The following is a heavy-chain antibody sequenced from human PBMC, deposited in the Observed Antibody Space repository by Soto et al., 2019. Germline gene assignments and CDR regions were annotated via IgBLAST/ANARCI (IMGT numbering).Heavy chain of an antibody. D-gene: IGHD6-6*01. V-gene: IGHV1-8*01. CDR1: GYTFTSYD. CDR2: MNPNSGNT. Sequence: ASVNVSCKASGYTFTSYDINWVRQAAGQGLEWMGWMNPNSGNTGYAQKFQGRVTMTRNTSISTAYMELSSLRSEDTAVYYCARGSEYSSSLLLRGGNYYYMDVWGKGTTVTVSS. J-gene: IGHJ6*03. CDR3: ARGSEYSSSLLLRGGNYYYMDV.